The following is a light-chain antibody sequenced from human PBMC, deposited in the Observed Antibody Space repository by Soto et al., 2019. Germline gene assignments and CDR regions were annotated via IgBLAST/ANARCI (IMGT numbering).Light chain of an antibody. CDR3: QVGDSSSDQLDV. J-gene: IGLJ1*01. Sequence: SYELTQPPSVSVAPGKTARITCGGNNIGSKSVHWYQQKPGQAPVLVIYYDSDRPSGIPERFSGSNSGNTATLNISSVEAGDYAHYYSQVGDSSSDQLDVFGTGTKVTVL. CDR1: NIGSKS. CDR2: YDS. V-gene: IGLV3-21*04.